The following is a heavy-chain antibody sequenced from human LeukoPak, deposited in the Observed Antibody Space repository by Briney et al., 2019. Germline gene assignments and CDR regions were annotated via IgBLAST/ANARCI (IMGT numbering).Heavy chain of an antibody. Sequence: SETLSLTCAISGGSISSSNWWTWVRQPPGKGLEWVGEIYLRGNTNYNPSLESRVTISVDESKTQLSLRLESVTAADTAVYYCARDGPQMATIGYFDYWGQGTLVTVSS. CDR2: IYLRGNT. CDR1: GGSISSSNW. CDR3: ARDGPQMATIGYFDY. D-gene: IGHD5-24*01. J-gene: IGHJ4*02. V-gene: IGHV4-4*02.